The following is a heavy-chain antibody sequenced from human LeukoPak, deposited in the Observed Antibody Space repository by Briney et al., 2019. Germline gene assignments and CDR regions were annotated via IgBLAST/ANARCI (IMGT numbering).Heavy chain of an antibody. J-gene: IGHJ4*02. V-gene: IGHV3-23*01. Sequence: GGSLRLSCAASGFTFSSYAMSWVRQAPGKGLEWVSAISGSGGSTYYADSVKGRFTISRDNSKNTLYLQMNSLRAEDTPVYYCAKTYYYDSSGYWGYYFDYWGQGTLVTVSS. CDR3: AKTYYYDSSGYWGYYFDY. CDR1: GFTFSSYA. CDR2: ISGSGGST. D-gene: IGHD3-22*01.